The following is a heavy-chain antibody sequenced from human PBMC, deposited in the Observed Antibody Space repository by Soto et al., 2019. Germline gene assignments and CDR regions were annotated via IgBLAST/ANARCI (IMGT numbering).Heavy chain of an antibody. Sequence: PGGSLRLSCATSGFSVSSNYMSWVRQAPGKGLEWVSVIYSGGSTYYADSVKGRFTISRDNSKNTLYLQMNSLRAEDTAVYYCARSFKHQFTNDYWGQGTLVTVSS. CDR1: GFSVSSNY. D-gene: IGHD2-8*01. CDR2: IYSGGST. J-gene: IGHJ4*02. CDR3: ARSFKHQFTNDY. V-gene: IGHV3-53*01.